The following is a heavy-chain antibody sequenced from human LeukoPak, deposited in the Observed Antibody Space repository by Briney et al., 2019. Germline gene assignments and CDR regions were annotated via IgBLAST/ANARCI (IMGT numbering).Heavy chain of an antibody. J-gene: IGHJ4*02. V-gene: IGHV4-4*07. D-gene: IGHD1-1*01. CDR2: IYTSGST. CDR3: ARGRARRPWELDY. CDR1: GGSISSYY. Sequence: SETLSLTCTVSGGSISSYYWSWLRQPAGKGLEWIGRIYTSGSTNYNPSLKSRVTMSVDTSKNQFSLKLSSVTAADTAVYYCARGRARRPWELDYWGQGTLVTVSS.